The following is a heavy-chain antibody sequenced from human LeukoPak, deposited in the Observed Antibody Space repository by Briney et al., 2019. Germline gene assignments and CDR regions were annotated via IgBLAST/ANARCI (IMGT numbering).Heavy chain of an antibody. CDR2: INAGNGNT. CDR1: GYTFTSYA. CDR3: AREYSGRLAVFDY. V-gene: IGHV1-3*01. J-gene: IGHJ4*02. Sequence: GASVKVSCKGSGYTFTSYAMHWVRQAPGQRLEWMGWINAGNGNTKYSQKFQGRVTITRDTSASTAYMELSSLRSEDTAVYYCAREYSGRLAVFDYWGQGTLVTVSS. D-gene: IGHD1-26*01.